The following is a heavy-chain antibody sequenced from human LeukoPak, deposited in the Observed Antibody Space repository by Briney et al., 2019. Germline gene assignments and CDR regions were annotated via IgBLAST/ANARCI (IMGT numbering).Heavy chain of an antibody. CDR2: IKQDGSEK. J-gene: IGHJ4*02. CDR1: GFTFSSYW. CDR3: ARGGRNSFFRFDY. Sequence: GGSLRLSCAASGFTFSSYWMSWVRQAPGKGLEWVANIKQDGSEKYYVDSVKDRFTISRDNAKNSLYLQMNSLRAEDTAVYYCARGGRNSFFRFDYWGQGTLVTVSS. V-gene: IGHV3-7*01. D-gene: IGHD1-14*01.